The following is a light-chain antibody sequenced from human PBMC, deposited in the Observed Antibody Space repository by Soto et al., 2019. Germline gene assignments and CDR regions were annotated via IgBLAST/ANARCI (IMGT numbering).Light chain of an antibody. CDR1: QSISSNY. V-gene: IGKV3-20*01. CDR2: GAS. CDR3: QQYGSSSPTT. Sequence: EIVLTQSPGTLSLSPGEGATLSCRASQSISSNYLAWYQQRPGQAPRLLIYGASSRATGIPDRFSGGGSGTAFTLPISRLEPEDFAVYYCQQYGSSSPTTFGQGTRLEIE. J-gene: IGKJ5*01.